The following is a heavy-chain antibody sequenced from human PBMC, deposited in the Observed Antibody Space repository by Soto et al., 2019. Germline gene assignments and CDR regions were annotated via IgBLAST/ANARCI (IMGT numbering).Heavy chain of an antibody. D-gene: IGHD2-21*01. CDR3: ARGSYCGGDCYSVVVYYYYMDV. CDR2: IWYDGSNK. V-gene: IGHV3-33*01. J-gene: IGHJ6*03. Sequence: QVQLVESGGGVVQPGRSLRLSCAASGFTFSSYGMHWVRQAPGKGLEWVAVIWYDGSNKYYADSVKGRFTISRDNSKNTLYLQMNSLRAEDTAVYYCARGSYCGGDCYSVVVYYYYMDVWGKGTTVTVSS. CDR1: GFTFSSYG.